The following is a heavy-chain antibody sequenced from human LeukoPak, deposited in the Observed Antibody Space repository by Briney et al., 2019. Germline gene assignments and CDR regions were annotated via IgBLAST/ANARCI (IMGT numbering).Heavy chain of an antibody. CDR3: TREVWGYYYMDV. Sequence: GGSLRLSCAASGFTFSNAWMSWVRQAPGKGLEWVGFIRSKAYGGTTDYAASVKDRFTISRDDSKSIAYLQMNSLKTEDTAMYYCTREVWGYYYMDVWGKGTTVTVSS. J-gene: IGHJ6*03. D-gene: IGHD1-26*01. CDR2: IRSKAYGGTT. V-gene: IGHV3-49*04. CDR1: GFTFSNAW.